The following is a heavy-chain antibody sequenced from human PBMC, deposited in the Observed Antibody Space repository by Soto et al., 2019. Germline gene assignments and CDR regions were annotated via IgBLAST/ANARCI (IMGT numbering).Heavy chain of an antibody. V-gene: IGHV3-23*01. CDR3: AKEGGIVVVVAATREY. CDR2: ISGSGGST. J-gene: IGHJ4*02. Sequence: EVQLLESGGGLVQPGGSLRLSCAASGFTFSSYAMSWVRQAPGKGLEWVSAISGSGGSTYYADSVKGRFTIPRDNSKNTLYLQMNSLRAEDTAVYYCAKEGGIVVVVAATREYWGQGTLVTVSS. D-gene: IGHD2-15*01. CDR1: GFTFSSYA.